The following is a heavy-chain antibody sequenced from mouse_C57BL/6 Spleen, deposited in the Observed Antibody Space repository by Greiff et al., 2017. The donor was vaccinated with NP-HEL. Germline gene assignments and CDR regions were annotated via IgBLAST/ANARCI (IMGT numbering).Heavy chain of an antibody. D-gene: IGHD1-1*01. V-gene: IGHV1-55*01. CDR2: IYPGSGST. CDR1: GYTFTSYW. Sequence: VQLQQSGAELVKPGASVKMSCKASGYTFTSYWITWVKQRPGQGLEWIGDIYPGSGSTNYNEKFKSKATLTVDTSSSTAYMQLSSLSSEDSAVYYCARDYYGSSYGYWGQGTLVTVSA. CDR3: ARDYYGSSYGY. J-gene: IGHJ3*01.